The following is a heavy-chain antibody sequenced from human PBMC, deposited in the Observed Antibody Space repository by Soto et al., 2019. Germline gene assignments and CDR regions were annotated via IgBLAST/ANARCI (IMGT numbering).Heavy chain of an antibody. CDR2: IIPILGIA. V-gene: IGHV1-69*02. CDR3: ARSKIAAAAPYGMDV. Sequence: QVQLVQSGAEVKKPGSSVKVSCKASGGTFSSYTISWVRQAPGQGLEWMGRIIPILGIANYAQKFQGRVTITADKSTSTAYMELSSLRSEDTAVYYCARSKIAAAAPYGMDVWGHGTPVTVSS. J-gene: IGHJ6*02. CDR1: GGTFSSYT. D-gene: IGHD6-13*01.